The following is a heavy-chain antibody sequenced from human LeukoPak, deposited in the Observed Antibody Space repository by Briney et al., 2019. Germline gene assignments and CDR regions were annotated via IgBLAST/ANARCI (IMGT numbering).Heavy chain of an antibody. Sequence: PGGSLRLSCAASGFTFSRYWMTWVRQAPGKGLEWVSGINWNGGSTGYADSVKGRFTISRDNAKNSLYLQMNSLRAEDTALYYCARALGYPYYYYYMDVWGKGTTVTVSS. CDR3: ARALGYPYYYYYMDV. J-gene: IGHJ6*03. D-gene: IGHD5-18*01. CDR1: GFTFSRYW. CDR2: INWNGGST. V-gene: IGHV3-20*04.